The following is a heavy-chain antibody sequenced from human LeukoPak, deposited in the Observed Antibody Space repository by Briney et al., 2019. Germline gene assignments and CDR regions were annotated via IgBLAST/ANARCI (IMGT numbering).Heavy chain of an antibody. J-gene: IGHJ2*01. Sequence: GGSLRLSCAASGFTFSRYDMHWVRQATGKGLEWVSAIGVAGDTYYPGSVKGRFTISRENAKNSLYLQMNSLRAGDTAVYYCAREPDDYDSSDGYFDLWGRGTLVTVSS. CDR1: GFTFSRYD. V-gene: IGHV3-13*04. CDR2: IGVAGDT. D-gene: IGHD3-22*01. CDR3: AREPDDYDSSDGYFDL.